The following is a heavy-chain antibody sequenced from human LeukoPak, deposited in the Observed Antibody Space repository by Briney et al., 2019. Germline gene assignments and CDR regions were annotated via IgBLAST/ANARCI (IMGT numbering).Heavy chain of an antibody. CDR2: IYYSGST. J-gene: IGHJ4*02. D-gene: IGHD3-10*01. Sequence: SETLSLTCTVSGGSISSYYWSWIRQPPGKGLEWIGYIYYSGSTNYNPSLKSRVTISVDTSKNQFSLKLSSVTAADTAVYYCASPMVRGVISYWGQGTLVTVSS. CDR1: GGSISSYY. V-gene: IGHV4-59*08. CDR3: ASPMVRGVISY.